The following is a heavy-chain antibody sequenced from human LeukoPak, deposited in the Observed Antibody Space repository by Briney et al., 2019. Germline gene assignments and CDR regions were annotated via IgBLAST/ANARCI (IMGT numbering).Heavy chain of an antibody. CDR2: INPNSGGT. Sequence: ASVKVSCKASGYTFTGYYMHWVRQAPGQGLEWMGWINPNSGGTNYAQKFQGGVTMTRDTSISTAYVGLSRLRSDDTAVYYCARHRLNWGYFDYWGQGTLVTVSS. J-gene: IGHJ4*02. V-gene: IGHV1-2*02. CDR1: GYTFTGYY. D-gene: IGHD7-27*01. CDR3: ARHRLNWGYFDY.